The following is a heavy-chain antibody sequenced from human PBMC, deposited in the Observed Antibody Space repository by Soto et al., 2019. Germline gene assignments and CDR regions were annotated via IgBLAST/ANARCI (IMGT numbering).Heavy chain of an antibody. CDR3: AKSGSSGWYCWFDP. CDR2: IYWNDDK. V-gene: IGHV2-5*01. D-gene: IGHD6-19*01. J-gene: IGHJ5*02. CDR1: ALSLRTSGVG. Sequence: GPTLLMATQTLTLTCILSALSLRTSGVGVGWRRQPPGKALEWLGFIYWNDDKRYSPSLKSRLTITKDTSKKQVVLTMTNMDPVDTATYYCAKSGSSGWYCWFDPWGQGTLVTVSS.